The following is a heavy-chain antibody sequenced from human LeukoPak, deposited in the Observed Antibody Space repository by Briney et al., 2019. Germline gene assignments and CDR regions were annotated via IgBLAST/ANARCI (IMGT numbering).Heavy chain of an antibody. CDR1: GYTFTSYD. CDR2: VNPNSGHT. Sequence: GASVKVSCKASGYTFTSYDINWVRQATGQGLEWMGWVNPNSGHTGFAQKFQGRVSMTTNTSISTAYVEVRSLKSEDTAVYYCARGAPGSSCSGGSCPYFDLWGQGTLVSVSS. V-gene: IGHV1-8*01. CDR3: ARGAPGSSCSGGSCPYFDL. J-gene: IGHJ4*02. D-gene: IGHD2-15*01.